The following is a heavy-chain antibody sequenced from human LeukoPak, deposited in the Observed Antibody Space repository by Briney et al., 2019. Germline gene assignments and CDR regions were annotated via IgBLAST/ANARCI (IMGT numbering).Heavy chain of an antibody. D-gene: IGHD2-21*02. CDR2: IGSSGTTI. Sequence: PGGSLRLSCAASGFTFSDYYMSWIRQAPGKGLEWASYIGSSGTTIYYADSVKGRFTISRDNAKNSLYLQLSSLRAEDTAVYFCASSVTALRPPDFYFDFWGQGTLVTVSS. J-gene: IGHJ4*02. CDR1: GFTFSDYY. CDR3: ASSVTALRPPDFYFDF. V-gene: IGHV3-11*04.